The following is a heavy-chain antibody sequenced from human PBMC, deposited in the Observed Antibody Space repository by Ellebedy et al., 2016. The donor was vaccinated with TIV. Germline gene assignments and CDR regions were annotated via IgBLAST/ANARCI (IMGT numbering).Heavy chain of an antibody. CDR3: AKDAIAAAGTGLYYGMDV. CDR1: GFTFSSYG. CDR2: IRYDGSNK. D-gene: IGHD6-13*01. Sequence: GGSLRLSCAASGFTFSSYGMHWVRQAPGKGLEWVAFIRYDGSNKYYADSVKGRFTISRDNSKNTLYLQMNSLRAEDTAVYYCAKDAIAAAGTGLYYGMDVWGQGTTVIVSS. J-gene: IGHJ6*02. V-gene: IGHV3-30*02.